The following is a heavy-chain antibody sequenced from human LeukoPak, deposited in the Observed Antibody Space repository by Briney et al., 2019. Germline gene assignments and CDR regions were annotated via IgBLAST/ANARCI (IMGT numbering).Heavy chain of an antibody. D-gene: IGHD3-10*01. CDR3: ARPLAPSGSYYPYDWFDP. V-gene: IGHV4-39*01. CDR2: INDSGTT. J-gene: IGHJ5*02. CDR1: GGSISSSSYN. Sequence: PSETLSLTCTVSGGSISSSSYNWVRMPQPQGKELKWKGSINDSGTTYYNPSLKRRVTIAVDTSKNQFSLRLSSVSAAEPPVYYCARPLAPSGSYYPYDWFDPWGQGTLVTVSS.